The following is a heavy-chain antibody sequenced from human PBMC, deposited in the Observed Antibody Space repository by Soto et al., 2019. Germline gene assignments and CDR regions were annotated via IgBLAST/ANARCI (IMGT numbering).Heavy chain of an antibody. Sequence: PSETLSLTCAVYGGSFSGYYWSWIRQPPGKGLEWIGEINHSGSTNYNPSLKSRVTISVDTSKNQFSLKLSSVTAADTAVYYCARLSGGHQSRKFDYWGQGTLVTVSS. CDR3: ARLSGGHQSRKFDY. CDR1: GGSFSGYY. D-gene: IGHD7-27*01. J-gene: IGHJ4*02. V-gene: IGHV4-34*01. CDR2: INHSGST.